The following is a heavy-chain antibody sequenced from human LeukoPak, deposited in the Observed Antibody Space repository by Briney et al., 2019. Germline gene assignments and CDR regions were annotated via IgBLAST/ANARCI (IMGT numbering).Heavy chain of an antibody. CDR3: ATETYTDGYNQPGQSGFDY. J-gene: IGHJ4*02. D-gene: IGHD5-24*01. CDR1: GYTLTELS. CDR2: FDPEDGET. V-gene: IGHV1-24*01. Sequence: ASVKVSCKVSGYTLTELSMHWVRQAPGKGGAWMGGFDPEDGETIYAQKCQGRVTMTEDTCTDTAYMELSSLRSEDTAVYYCATETYTDGYNQPGQSGFDYWGQGTLVTVSS.